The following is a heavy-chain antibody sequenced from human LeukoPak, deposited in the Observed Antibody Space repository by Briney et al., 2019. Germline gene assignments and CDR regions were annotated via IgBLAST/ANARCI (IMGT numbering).Heavy chain of an antibody. J-gene: IGHJ4*01. CDR2: MNSAGTTI. CDR3: IREVQVRASASLGL. V-gene: IGHV3-74*01. CDR1: GFTISGLW. D-gene: IGHD1-1*01. Sequence: GGSLRLSCAAPGFTISGLWGQRVRQVPGEGLVWVARMNSAGTTINYADSVKGRFTISRDNVRNTLHLQMNNLSLEDTAVYFCIREVQVRASASLGLWGRGTLVTVS.